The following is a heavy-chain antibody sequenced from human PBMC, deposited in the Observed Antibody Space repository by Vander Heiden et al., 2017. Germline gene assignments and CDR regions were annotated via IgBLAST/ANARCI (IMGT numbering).Heavy chain of an antibody. CDR2: IYTSGST. D-gene: IGHD6-19*01. Sequence: VLLQESGPGLVKPSETLSPTCTVSGGSISSYYWSWIRQPAGKGLEWIGRIYTSGSTNYNPSLKSRVTMSLDTSKNQFSLKLSSVTAADTAVYYCARVLGSGWPHDAFDIWGQGTMVTVSS. CDR1: GGSISSYY. V-gene: IGHV4-4*07. CDR3: ARVLGSGWPHDAFDI. J-gene: IGHJ3*02.